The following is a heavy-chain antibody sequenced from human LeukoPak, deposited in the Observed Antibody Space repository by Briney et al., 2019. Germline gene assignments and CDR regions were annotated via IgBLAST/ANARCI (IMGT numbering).Heavy chain of an antibody. V-gene: IGHV4-4*02. Sequence: SGTLSLTCAVSGGSISSSNWWSWVRQPPGKGLEWIGEIYHSGSTNYNPSLKSRVTISVDKSKNQFSLKLSSVTAADTAVYYWGRETVGGVGASLFSVWFPPGGQGTL. D-gene: IGHD2-15*01. J-gene: IGHJ5*02. CDR3: GRETVGGVGASLFSVWFPP. CDR1: GGSISSSNW. CDR2: IYHSGST.